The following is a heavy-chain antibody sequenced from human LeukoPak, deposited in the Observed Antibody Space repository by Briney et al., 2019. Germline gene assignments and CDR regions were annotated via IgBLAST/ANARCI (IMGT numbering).Heavy chain of an antibody. V-gene: IGHV3-23*01. Sequence: GGSLRLSCAASGFTFSSYSMSWVRQAPGKGLEWVSAMSSSDDGRYYAASVRGRFTISRDTSRSTLYLQMNSLRAEDTAVYYCAKDRGPRPFDYWGQGTLVTVSS. CDR2: MSSSDDGR. D-gene: IGHD6-6*01. CDR3: AKDRGPRPFDY. J-gene: IGHJ4*02. CDR1: GFTFSSYS.